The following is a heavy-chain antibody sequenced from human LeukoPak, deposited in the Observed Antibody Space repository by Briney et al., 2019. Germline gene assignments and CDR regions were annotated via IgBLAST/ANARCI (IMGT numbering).Heavy chain of an antibody. J-gene: IGHJ3*02. D-gene: IGHD3-10*01. CDR2: INHSGST. Sequence: PSETLSLTCAVYGGSFSGYYWSWIRQPPGKGLEWIGEINHSGSTNYNPSLKSRVTISVDTSKNQFSLKLSSVTAADTAVYYCARGRMGVRGVIIPGAFDIWDQGTMVTVSS. CDR1: GGSFSGYY. V-gene: IGHV4-34*01. CDR3: ARGRMGVRGVIIPGAFDI.